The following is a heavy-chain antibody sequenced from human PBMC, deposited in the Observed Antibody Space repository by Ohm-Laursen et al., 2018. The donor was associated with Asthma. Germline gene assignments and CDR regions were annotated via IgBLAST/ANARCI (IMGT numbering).Heavy chain of an antibody. Sequence: LRLSCSASGFTFSSYTMSWVRQAPGKGLEWVSVINSGGRTDYADSVKGRFTISRDNSKNTVYLQMNNLRAEDTAVYFCASGSRVSGLYWGQGTLVTVSS. V-gene: IGHV3-53*01. CDR3: ASGSRVSGLY. J-gene: IGHJ4*02. CDR1: GFTFSSYT. D-gene: IGHD2-2*01. CDR2: INSGGRT.